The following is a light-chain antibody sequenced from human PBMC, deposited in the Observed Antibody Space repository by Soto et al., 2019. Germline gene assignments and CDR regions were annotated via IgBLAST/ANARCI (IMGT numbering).Light chain of an antibody. CDR1: KSVLKNSKNKNT. CDR2: GAS. CDR3: QQYYSIPFT. J-gene: IGKJ2*01. V-gene: IGKV4-1*01. Sequence: DLVLPKPPASLVVFLGKGAPITSRSTKSVLKNSKNKNTLGWFQQKPGHPPKLLIYGASFRPSGVPDRFSGSGSGTDFTLTISSLQAEDVAVYYCQQYYSIPFTFGQGTKLEI.